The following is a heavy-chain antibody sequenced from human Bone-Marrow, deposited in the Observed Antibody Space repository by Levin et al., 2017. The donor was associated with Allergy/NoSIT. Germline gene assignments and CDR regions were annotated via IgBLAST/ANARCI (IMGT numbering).Heavy chain of an antibody. CDR2: VDWEDDK. Sequence: ESGPTLVKPTETLTLTCSFSGFSLATKGMRVSWIRQPPGGALEWLARVDWEDDKFYATSLRPRVTITKDTPKRQVVLTLASVDTADTARYFCARTSASNFAYDHWGPGILVTVSS. CDR3: ARTSASNFAYDH. J-gene: IGHJ4*02. V-gene: IGHV2-70*04. CDR1: GFSLATKGMR. D-gene: IGHD3-22*01.